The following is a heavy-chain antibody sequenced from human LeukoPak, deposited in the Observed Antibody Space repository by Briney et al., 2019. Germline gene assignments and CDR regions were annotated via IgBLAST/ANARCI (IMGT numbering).Heavy chain of an antibody. Sequence: PGGSLRLSCAASGFTFSDYYMSWIRQAPGKGLEWVSYISSSSSYTNYADSVKGRLTISRDNAKNSLYLQMNSLRAEDTAVYYCARRSWFGEYYFDYWGQGTLVTVSS. D-gene: IGHD3-10*01. CDR2: ISSSSSYT. J-gene: IGHJ4*02. CDR3: ARRSWFGEYYFDY. CDR1: GFTFSDYY. V-gene: IGHV3-11*03.